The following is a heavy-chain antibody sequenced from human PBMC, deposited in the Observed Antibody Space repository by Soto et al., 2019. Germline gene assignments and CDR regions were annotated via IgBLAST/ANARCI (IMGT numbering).Heavy chain of an antibody. CDR3: ARAASDYGLDV. CDR1: GFTVSTNY. J-gene: IGHJ6*02. CDR2: IYSGGTT. Sequence: VQLVESGGGLIQPGGSLRLSCAASGFTVSTNYMSWVRQAPGKGLEWVSVIYSGGTTYFADSVKGRFTISRDNSKNTLYLQMSSLRAEDTAVYFCARAASDYGLDVWGQGTTVTVSS. V-gene: IGHV3-53*01.